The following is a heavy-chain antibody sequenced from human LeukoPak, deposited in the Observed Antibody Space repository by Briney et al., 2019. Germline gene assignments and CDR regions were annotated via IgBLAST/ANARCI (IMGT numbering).Heavy chain of an antibody. D-gene: IGHD3-3*01. V-gene: IGHV3-74*01. CDR1: GFTFNNYW. CDR2: IKSDGSST. CDR3: ASSFWSGYSDS. J-gene: IGHJ4*02. Sequence: GGSLRLSCAASGFTFNNYWMHWVRQAPGKGLVWVSRIKSDGSSTHYADSVKGRFTISRDNAKNTLYPQMNSLRAEDTAVYYCASSFWSGYSDSWSQGTLVTVSS.